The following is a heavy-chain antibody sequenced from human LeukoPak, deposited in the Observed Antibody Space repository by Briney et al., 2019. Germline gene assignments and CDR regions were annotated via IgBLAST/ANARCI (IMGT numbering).Heavy chain of an antibody. CDR1: GFTFADYG. CDR2: INFNGGDT. J-gene: IGHJ4*02. CDR3: AKTYYDILTGYYPMRSYFDY. V-gene: IGHV3-20*04. D-gene: IGHD3-9*01. Sequence: GGSLRLSCAASGFTFADYGMAWVRQRPGKGLEWVAGINFNGGDTGYADSVRGRFIISRDNSKNTLYLQMNSLRAEDTAVYYCAKTYYDILTGYYPMRSYFDYWGQGTLVTVSS.